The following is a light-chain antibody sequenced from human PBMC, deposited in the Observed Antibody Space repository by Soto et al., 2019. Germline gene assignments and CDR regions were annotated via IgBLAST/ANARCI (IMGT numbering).Light chain of an antibody. CDR1: QSVSSY. V-gene: IGKV3-11*01. CDR3: RQRTNWPWT. Sequence: EIVLTQSPATLSLSPGERATLSCRASQSVSSYLAWYQQKPGQAPRLLIYDASNRATGVPARFSGSGSGTDFTLPISSLEPEDFAVYYCRQRTNWPWTFGQGTKVEIK. J-gene: IGKJ1*01. CDR2: DAS.